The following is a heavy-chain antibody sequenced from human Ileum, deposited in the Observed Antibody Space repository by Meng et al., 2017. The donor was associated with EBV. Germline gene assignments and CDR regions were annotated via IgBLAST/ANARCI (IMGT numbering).Heavy chain of an antibody. CDR3: ARGFYTYGSSCFDY. CDR1: GGSFSGYY. J-gene: IGHJ4*02. Sequence: VDIQQWGAGLLNPSETLSLTCAGYGGSFSGYYWTWIRQPPGKGLEWIGEINHSGSTNYNPSLKSRVTISVDKNQFSLKLSSVTAADTAVYYCARGFYTYGSSCFDYWGQGTLVTVSS. CDR2: INHSGST. D-gene: IGHD6-13*01. V-gene: IGHV4-34*01.